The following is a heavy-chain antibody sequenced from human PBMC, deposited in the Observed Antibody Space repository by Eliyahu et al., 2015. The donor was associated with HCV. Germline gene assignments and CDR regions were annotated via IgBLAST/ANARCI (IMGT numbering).Heavy chain of an antibody. D-gene: IGHD6-25*01. CDR3: ASRGYPVKGYYYGMDV. CDR1: XYPXPXYG. Sequence: QVQLVQSGAEVKKPGASVXVXCKASXYPXPXYGXSWVRQAPGQGLEWMGWISAYNGNTNYAQKLQGRVTMTTDTSTSTAYMELRSLRSDDTAVYYCASRGYPVKGYYYGMDVWGQGTTVTVSS. V-gene: IGHV1-18*01. CDR2: ISAYNGNT. J-gene: IGHJ6*02.